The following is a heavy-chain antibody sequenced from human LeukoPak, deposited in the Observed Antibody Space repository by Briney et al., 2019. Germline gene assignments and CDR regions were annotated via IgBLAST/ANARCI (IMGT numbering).Heavy chain of an antibody. CDR2: MNPNSGKT. J-gene: IGHJ4*02. CDR1: GYTFTTYD. CDR3: ARGPVSSSGFFGY. D-gene: IGHD6-19*01. V-gene: IGHV1-8*01. Sequence: ASVKVSCKASGYTFTTYDINWVRQATGQGLEWMGYMNPNSGKTVYAQQFQGRVTMTIDTSISTAYMELTSLRSEDTALYYCARGPVSSSGFFGYWGQGTLVTVSS.